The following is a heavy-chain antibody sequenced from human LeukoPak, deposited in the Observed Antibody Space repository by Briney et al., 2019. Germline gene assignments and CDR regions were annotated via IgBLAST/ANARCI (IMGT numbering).Heavy chain of an antibody. CDR1: GFTFSDYY. J-gene: IGHJ6*04. CDR2: ISSSSSYT. CDR3: ARAGYCSGGSCYYCYYGMDV. V-gene: IGHV3-11*06. Sequence: PGGSLRLSCAASGFTFSDYYMSWIRQAPGKGLEWVSYISSSSSYTNYADSVKGRFTISRDNAKNSLYLQMNSLRAEDTAVYYCARAGYCSGGSCYYCYYGMDVWGKGTTVTVSS. D-gene: IGHD2-15*01.